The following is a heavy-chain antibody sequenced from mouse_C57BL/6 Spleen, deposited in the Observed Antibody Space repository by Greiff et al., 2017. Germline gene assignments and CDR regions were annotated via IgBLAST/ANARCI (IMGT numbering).Heavy chain of an antibody. CDR2: ISSGSSTI. V-gene: IGHV5-17*01. Sequence: VQLKESGGGLVKPGGSLKLSCAASGFTFSDYGMHWVRQAPEKGLEWVAYISSGSSTIYYADTVKGRFTITRDNATNTLFLQMTSLRSEDTGMYYCARGGYYAVDYWGQGTSVTVSS. CDR1: GFTFSDYG. CDR3: ARGGYYAVDY. J-gene: IGHJ4*01.